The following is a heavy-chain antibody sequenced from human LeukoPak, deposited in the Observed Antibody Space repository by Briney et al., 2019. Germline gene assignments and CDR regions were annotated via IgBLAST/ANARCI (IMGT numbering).Heavy chain of an antibody. D-gene: IGHD5-12*01. V-gene: IGHV3-7*01. CDR3: ARDQTYSGPLVGTCSPLFGY. CDR1: GFTFSAYW. Sequence: GGSLRLSCAASGFTFSAYWMSWVRQAPGKGLEWVANIKQDGSEKYYVDSVKGRFTISKDNAKNSLYLQLNSLRAEDTAVYYCARDQTYSGPLVGTCSPLFGYWGQGTLVTVSS. CDR2: IKQDGSEK. J-gene: IGHJ4*02.